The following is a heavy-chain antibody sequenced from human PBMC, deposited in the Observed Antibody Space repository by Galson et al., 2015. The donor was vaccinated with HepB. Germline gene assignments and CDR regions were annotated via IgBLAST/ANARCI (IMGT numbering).Heavy chain of an antibody. CDR1: GYTFTSYA. D-gene: IGHD6-6*01. CDR3: ARDGKRYSSSSLSAYYYYYMDV. J-gene: IGHJ6*03. Sequence: SVKVSCKASGYTFTSYAMHWVRQAPGQRLEWMGWINAGNGNTKYSQKFQGRVTITRDTSASTAYMELSSLRSEDTAVYYCARDGKRYSSSSLSAYYYYYMDVWGKGTTVTVSS. CDR2: INAGNGNT. V-gene: IGHV1-3*01.